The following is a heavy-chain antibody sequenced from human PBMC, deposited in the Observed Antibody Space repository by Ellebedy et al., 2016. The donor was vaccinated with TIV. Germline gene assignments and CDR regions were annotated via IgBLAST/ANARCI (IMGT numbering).Heavy chain of an antibody. V-gene: IGHV4-59*01. D-gene: IGHD3-9*01. CDR1: GASISSSS. CDR2: IYYTGST. J-gene: IGHJ5*02. Sequence: SETLSLTCTVSGASISSSSWNWIRQPPGKGLEWIGYIYYTGSTNYNPSLKTRVTISVDTSKNQFSLKLTSVTAADTAVYYCAREDYDILTGTNDWFDPWGQGTLVTVSS. CDR3: AREDYDILTGTNDWFDP.